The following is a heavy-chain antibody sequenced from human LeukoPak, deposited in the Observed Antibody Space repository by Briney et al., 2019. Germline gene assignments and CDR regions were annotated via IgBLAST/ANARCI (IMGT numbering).Heavy chain of an antibody. V-gene: IGHV3-66*01. CDR1: GFTVSSNY. J-gene: IGHJ1*01. CDR2: FYSGGST. Sequence: GGSLRLSCAASGFTVSSNYMSWVRQAPGKGLEWVSVFYSGGSTRYADSVKGRFTISRDNSKNTLYLQLNSLRAEDTAVYFCASSSWSPEYFHYWGPGTLVTVSS. CDR3: ASSSWSPEYFHY. D-gene: IGHD6-13*01.